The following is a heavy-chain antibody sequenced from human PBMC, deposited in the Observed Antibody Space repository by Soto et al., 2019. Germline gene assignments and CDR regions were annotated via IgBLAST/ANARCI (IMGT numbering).Heavy chain of an antibody. V-gene: IGHV3-66*01. J-gene: IGHJ4*02. Sequence: GGSLRLSCAASGFTVSSNYMSWVRQAPGKGLEWVSVIYSGGSTYYADSVKGRFTISRDNSKNTLYLQMNSLRAEDTAVYYCARDRTAMTFDYWGQGTLVTVSS. CDR1: GFTVSSNY. CDR2: IYSGGST. D-gene: IGHD5-18*01. CDR3: ARDRTAMTFDY.